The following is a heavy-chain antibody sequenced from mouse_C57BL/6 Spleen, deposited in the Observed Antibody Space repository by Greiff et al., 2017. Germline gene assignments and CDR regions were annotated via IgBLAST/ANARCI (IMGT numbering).Heavy chain of an antibody. Sequence: EVQVVESGPGLVKPSQSLSLTCSVTGYSITSGYYWNWIRQFPGNKLEWMGYISYDGSNNYNPSLKNRISITRDTSKNQFFLKLNSVTTEDTATDDCARREIAYAKDYWGQGTSVTVSS. J-gene: IGHJ4*01. V-gene: IGHV3-6*01. CDR3: ARREIAYAKDY. CDR2: ISYDGSN. CDR1: GYSITSGYY.